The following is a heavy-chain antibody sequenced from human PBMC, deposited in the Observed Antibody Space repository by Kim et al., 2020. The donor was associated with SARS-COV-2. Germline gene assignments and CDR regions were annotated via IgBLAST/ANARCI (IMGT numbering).Heavy chain of an antibody. V-gene: IGHV7-4-1*02. J-gene: IGHJ4*02. CDR1: GYTFTKYA. CDR3: ARGDPRDY. Sequence: ASVKVSCKAFGYTFTKYAINWVRQVPGQGLDWMGWIDTNTGNPTHAQGFTGRFVFSFDSSVRTAYLQISGLTPEDTAIYFCARGDPRDYWGQGTLVTVSS. CDR2: IDTNTGNP.